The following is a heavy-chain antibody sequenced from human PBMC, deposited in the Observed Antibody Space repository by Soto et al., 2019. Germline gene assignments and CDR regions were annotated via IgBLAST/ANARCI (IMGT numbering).Heavy chain of an antibody. CDR3: ARYSSSWREYYFDY. CDR1: GYTFTSYA. D-gene: IGHD6-13*01. J-gene: IGHJ4*02. CDR2: INAGNGNT. V-gene: IGHV1-3*01. Sequence: GASVKVSCKASGYTFTSYAMHWVRQAPGQRLEWMGWINAGNGNTKYSQKFQGRVTITRDTSASTAYMELNSLRAEDTAVYYCARYSSSWREYYFDYWGQGTLVTVSS.